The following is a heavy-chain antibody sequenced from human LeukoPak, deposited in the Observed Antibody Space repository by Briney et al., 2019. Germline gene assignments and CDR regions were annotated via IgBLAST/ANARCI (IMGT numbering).Heavy chain of an antibody. Sequence: ADTLSLTCTVSGGSISSYYWSWIRQPPGKALEGIGYIYYSGSTNYNPSLKSRVTISVDTSKNQFSLKLSSVTDADTAVYYCARFVVVTAIPGAFDIWGQGTMVTVSS. D-gene: IGHD2-21*02. CDR1: GGSISSYY. CDR3: ARFVVVTAIPGAFDI. CDR2: IYYSGST. V-gene: IGHV4-59*08. J-gene: IGHJ3*02.